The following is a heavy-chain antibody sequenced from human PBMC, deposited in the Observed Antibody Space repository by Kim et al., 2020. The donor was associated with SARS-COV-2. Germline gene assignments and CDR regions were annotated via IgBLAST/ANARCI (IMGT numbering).Heavy chain of an antibody. CDR3: ARGGETYYYDSSGYYNLDY. CDR2: ISYDGSNK. CDR1: GFTFSSYA. Sequence: GGSLRLSCAASGFTFSSYAMHWVRQAPGKGLEWVAVISYDGSNKYYADSVKGRFTISRDNSKNTLYLQMNSLRAEDTAVYYCARGGETYYYDSSGYYNLDYWGQGTLVTVSS. D-gene: IGHD3-22*01. J-gene: IGHJ4*02. V-gene: IGHV3-30-3*01.